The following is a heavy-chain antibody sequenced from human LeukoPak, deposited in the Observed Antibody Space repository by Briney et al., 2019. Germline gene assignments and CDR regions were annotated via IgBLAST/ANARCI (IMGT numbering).Heavy chain of an antibody. J-gene: IGHJ3*02. CDR2: IYYSGST. Sequence: SETLSLTCTVSGGSISSGGYYWSWIRQHPGKGLEWIGYIYYSGSTYYNPSLKSRVTISVDTSKNQFSLELSSVTAADTAVYYCARDYYDSSGSDAFDIRGQGTMVTVSS. CDR3: ARDYYDSSGSDAFDI. CDR1: GGSISSGGYY. V-gene: IGHV4-31*03. D-gene: IGHD3-22*01.